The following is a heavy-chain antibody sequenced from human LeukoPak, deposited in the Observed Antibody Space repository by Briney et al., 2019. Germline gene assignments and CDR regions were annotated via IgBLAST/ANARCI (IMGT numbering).Heavy chain of an antibody. CDR3: ATPLDYYDSSGFHQGGD. CDR2: IKEDGSKK. Sequence: GGSLRLSCAASGFTFSGHRMTWVRQAPGKGLEWVANIKEDGSKKNYVDSVKGRFTISRGNAKNSLYLQMTSLRADDTAMYYCATPLDYYDSSGFHQGGDWGQGTLVTVSS. V-gene: IGHV3-7*03. D-gene: IGHD3-22*01. J-gene: IGHJ4*02. CDR1: GFTFSGHR.